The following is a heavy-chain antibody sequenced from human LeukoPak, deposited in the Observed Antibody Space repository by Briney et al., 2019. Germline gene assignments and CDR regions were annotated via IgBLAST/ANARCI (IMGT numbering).Heavy chain of an antibody. V-gene: IGHV3-30*18. CDR3: AKVGDYGDYALDY. CDR1: GFTFSSYG. Sequence: PGGSLRLSCAASGFTFSSYGIHWVRQAPGKGLEWVAVISYDGSNKYYADSVKGRFTISRDNSKNTLYLQMNSLRAEDTAVYYCAKVGDYGDYALDYWGQGTLVTVSS. J-gene: IGHJ4*02. D-gene: IGHD4-17*01. CDR2: ISYDGSNK.